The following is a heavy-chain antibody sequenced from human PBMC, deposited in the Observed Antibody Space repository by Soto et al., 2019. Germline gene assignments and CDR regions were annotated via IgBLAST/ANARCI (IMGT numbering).Heavy chain of an antibody. Sequence: QLQLQESGPGLVKPSETLSLTCTVSGGSISSSNYYWGWIRQPPGKGLEWIGSISYSGTTYYSPSPMSRVTISVDTSENQFSLKLSSVTAADTAVYYCARQRDLPSYFDYWGQGTLVTVSS. CDR2: ISYSGTT. CDR1: GGSISSSNYY. J-gene: IGHJ4*02. CDR3: ARQRDLPSYFDY. V-gene: IGHV4-39*01.